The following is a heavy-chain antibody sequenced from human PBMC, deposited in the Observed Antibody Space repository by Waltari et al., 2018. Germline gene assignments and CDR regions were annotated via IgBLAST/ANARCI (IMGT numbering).Heavy chain of an antibody. CDR3: AHERMITFGGVIVGYYFDY. D-gene: IGHD3-16*02. CDR1: GFSLSTSGVG. J-gene: IGHJ4*02. V-gene: IGHV2-5*01. Sequence: QITLKESGPTLGKPTQTLTLTCTFSGFSLSTSGVGVGWIRQPPGKALEWLALIYWNDDKRYSPSLKSRLTITKDTSKNQVVLTMTNMDPVDTATYYCAHERMITFGGVIVGYYFDYWGQGTLVTFSS. CDR2: IYWNDDK.